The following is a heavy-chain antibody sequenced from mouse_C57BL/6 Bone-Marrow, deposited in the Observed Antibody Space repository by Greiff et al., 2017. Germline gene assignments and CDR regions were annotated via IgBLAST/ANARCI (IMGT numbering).Heavy chain of an antibody. D-gene: IGHD1-1*01. CDR2: IYPRSGNT. CDR1: GYTFTSCG. J-gene: IGHJ3*01. Sequence: VQLQQSGAELARPGASVKLSCKASGYTFTSCGISWVKQRTGQGLEWIGEIYPRSGNTYYNEKFKGKATLTADKSSSTAYMEPRSLTSEDSAVYFCARGYYDGTPFAYWGQGTLVTVSA. CDR3: ARGYYDGTPFAY. V-gene: IGHV1-81*01.